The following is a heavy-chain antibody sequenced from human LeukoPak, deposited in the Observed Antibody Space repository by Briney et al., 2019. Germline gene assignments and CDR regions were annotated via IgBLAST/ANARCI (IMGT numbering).Heavy chain of an antibody. Sequence: PSETLILTCTVSGGSISGYYWTWIRQPPGKGLEWIGYIYYTGSTNYHPSLKSQVTLSVDTSKKQFSLKLSSVTAADTAVYYCARGLLVGNTGYYFDYWGQGTLVTVSS. V-gene: IGHV4-59*01. D-gene: IGHD1-26*01. CDR3: ARGLLVGNTGYYFDY. CDR2: IYYTGST. J-gene: IGHJ4*02. CDR1: GGSISGYY.